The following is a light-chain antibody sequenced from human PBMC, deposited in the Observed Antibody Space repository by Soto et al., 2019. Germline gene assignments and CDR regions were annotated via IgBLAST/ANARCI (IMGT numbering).Light chain of an antibody. Sequence: DIQMTQSPPSLSASVGDRVTITCRASQSITTFLNWYKQTPGEAPQLLIFAASSLQTGVTSRFSGGGSGTEFAPTIGSLLREDYATYCCQQGSTSPYTFGPGTMLQVK. CDR1: QSITTF. CDR3: QQGSTSPYT. J-gene: IGKJ2*01. CDR2: AAS. V-gene: IGKV1-39*01.